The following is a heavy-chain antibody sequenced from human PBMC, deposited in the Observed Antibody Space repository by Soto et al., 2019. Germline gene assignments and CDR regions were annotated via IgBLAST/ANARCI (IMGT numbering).Heavy chain of an antibody. CDR2: VSTYNGNT. Sequence: QVQWVQSGAEVKKPGASVKVSCKASGYIFTSYGISWVRQAPGQGLEWVGRVSTYNGNTTYAQTLQGRVPMTTDTYASIANMELTSLRSDGTAVYYCDRDHGQCLVSDWCQGTPVTVSS. CDR1: GYIFTSYG. CDR3: DRDHGQCLVSD. V-gene: IGHV1-18*01. D-gene: IGHD6-19*01. J-gene: IGHJ1*01.